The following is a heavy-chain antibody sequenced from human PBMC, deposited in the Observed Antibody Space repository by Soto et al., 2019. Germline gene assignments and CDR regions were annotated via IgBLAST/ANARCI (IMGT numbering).Heavy chain of an antibody. V-gene: IGHV5-51*01. J-gene: IGHJ4*02. CDR2: IYPGDSDT. CDR3: ARHGGTLRFLEWHFDY. Sequence: EVQLVQSGAEVKKPGESLKISCKGSGYNFTSYWIGWVRQMPGKGLEWMGIIYPGDSDTKYSPSFQGQVTISADKSISTAYLQWSSLKASDTAMYYCARHGGTLRFLEWHFDYWGQGTLVTVYS. D-gene: IGHD3-3*01. CDR1: GYNFTSYW.